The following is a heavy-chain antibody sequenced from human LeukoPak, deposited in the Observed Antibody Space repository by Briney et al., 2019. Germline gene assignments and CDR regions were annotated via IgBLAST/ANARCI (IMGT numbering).Heavy chain of an antibody. CDR2: IYYRGST. J-gene: IGHJ3*02. CDR3: ARGYYDSSAYYLDAFDI. V-gene: IGHV4-59*01. D-gene: IGHD3-22*01. Sequence: PSETLSLTCTVSGGSISSYYWSWIRQPPGKGLEWIGYIYYRGSTNYNPSLKSRVTISVDTSKNQFSLKLSSVTAADTAVYYCARGYYDSSAYYLDAFDIWGQGTMVTVSS. CDR1: GGSISSYY.